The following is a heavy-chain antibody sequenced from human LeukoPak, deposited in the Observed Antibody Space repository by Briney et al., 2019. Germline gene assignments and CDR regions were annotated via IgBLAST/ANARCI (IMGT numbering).Heavy chain of an antibody. CDR2: ISSSSSTI. J-gene: IGHJ6*02. CDR1: GFTFSSYS. V-gene: IGHV3-48*04. Sequence: GGSLRLSCAVSGFTFSSYSMNWVRQAPGKGLEWLSYISSSSSTIFYADSVKGRFTISRDNAKNTLYLEMNSLRAEDTAVYYCTRDSYSSRQGVYYYYGMDVWGQGSTVTVS. CDR3: TRDSYSSRQGVYYYYGMDV. D-gene: IGHD6-13*01.